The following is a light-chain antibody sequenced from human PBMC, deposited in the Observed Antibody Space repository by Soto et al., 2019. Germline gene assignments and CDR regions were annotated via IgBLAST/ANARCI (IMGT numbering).Light chain of an antibody. CDR2: GAS. Sequence: EIVLTQSPGTLSLSPGEIATLSCRASQSVSSSYLAWYQQKPGQAPRPLIYGASSRAIGIPDRFSGSGSGTDFTLTISRLEAEDFAVYYCQQYCSSTWTFGQGPKVEIK. J-gene: IGKJ1*01. CDR3: QQYCSSTWT. CDR1: QSVSSSY. V-gene: IGKV3-20*01.